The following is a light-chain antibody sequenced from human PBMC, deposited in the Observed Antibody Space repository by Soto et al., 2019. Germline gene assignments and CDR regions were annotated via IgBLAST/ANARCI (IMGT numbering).Light chain of an antibody. Sequence: IVLTQSPGTLSLSPGERATLSCSASQTVNNIFLAWFQQKPGQSPRLLIYNIFARATGVPDRISGSGSGTDFTLTISRLDPEDSAVYYCQLYGDSPTFGGGTKVEIK. CDR3: QLYGDSPT. J-gene: IGKJ4*01. CDR2: NIF. V-gene: IGKV3-20*01. CDR1: QTVNNIF.